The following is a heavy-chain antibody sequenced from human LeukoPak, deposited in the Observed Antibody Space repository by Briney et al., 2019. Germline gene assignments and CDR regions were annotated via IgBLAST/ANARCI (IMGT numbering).Heavy chain of an antibody. J-gene: IGHJ4*02. Sequence: PSETLSLTCTVSGDSISSGTNYWSWIRQPAGKGLEWIGRVHASGSTNYNPSLKGRVTISVDTSKNQLSLRQSSVSAADTALYFCARDDRIVKGFDYWGQGTLVTVSS. V-gene: IGHV4-61*02. CDR3: ARDDRIVKGFDY. CDR1: GDSISSGTNY. D-gene: IGHD2-15*01. CDR2: VHASGST.